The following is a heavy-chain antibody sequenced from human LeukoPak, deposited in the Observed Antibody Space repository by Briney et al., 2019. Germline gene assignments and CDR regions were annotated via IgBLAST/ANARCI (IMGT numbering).Heavy chain of an antibody. D-gene: IGHD3-10*01. CDR1: GFTFSSYS. CDR2: ISSSSSYI. J-gene: IGHJ3*02. Sequence: GGSLRLSCAASGFTFSSYSMNWVRQAPGKGLEWVSSISSSSSYIYYADSVKGRFTISRDNAKNSLYLQMNSLRAEDTAVYYCARRFGDFEYAFDIWGQGTMVTVSS. CDR3: ARRFGDFEYAFDI. V-gene: IGHV3-21*01.